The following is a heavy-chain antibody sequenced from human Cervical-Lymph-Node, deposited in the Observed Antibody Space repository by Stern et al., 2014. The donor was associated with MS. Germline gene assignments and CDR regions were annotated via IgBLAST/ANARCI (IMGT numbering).Heavy chain of an antibody. CDR2: IYYTGST. CDR3: GRASAYYYGLDV. J-gene: IGHJ6*02. D-gene: IGHD3-10*01. V-gene: IGHV4-61*01. Sequence: QVQLVESGPGLVKPSETLSLTCTVSGDSVSSGNCFWSWLRQPPGQGLEWIGYIYYTGSTNYNPSLKSRVTISSDTSKNQFSLRLSSVTAADTAVYYCGRASAYYYGLDVWGQGTPVTVSS. CDR1: GDSVSSGNCF.